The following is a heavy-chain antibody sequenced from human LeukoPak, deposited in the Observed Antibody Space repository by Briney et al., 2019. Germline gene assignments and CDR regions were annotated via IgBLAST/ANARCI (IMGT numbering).Heavy chain of an antibody. D-gene: IGHD6-19*01. J-gene: IGHJ6*03. CDR1: GYTFTDYY. V-gene: IGHV1-2*02. CDR2: INPNSGDT. Sequence: VASVKVSCKASGYTFTDYYIHWVRQAPGQGLEWMGWINPNSGDTNYAQKFQGRVTMTRDTSISTAYMELSRLRSDDTAVYYCARVAIAVAGTPYYMDVWGKGTTVTVSS. CDR3: ARVAIAVAGTPYYMDV.